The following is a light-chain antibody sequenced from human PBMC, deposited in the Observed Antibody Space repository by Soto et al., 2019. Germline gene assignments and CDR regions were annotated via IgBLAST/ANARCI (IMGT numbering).Light chain of an antibody. CDR2: STG. CDR3: QLYYGATRV. Sequence: QAVVTQEPSLTVSLGGTVTLTCSSSTGAVTGTHYANWFQQKPGQPPRSLIYSTGNKYSWTPGRFSGSLLGGSAALTLSDVQPEDEADYYCQLYYGATRVFGGGTQLTVL. J-gene: IGLJ3*02. V-gene: IGLV7-43*01. CDR1: TGAVTGTHY.